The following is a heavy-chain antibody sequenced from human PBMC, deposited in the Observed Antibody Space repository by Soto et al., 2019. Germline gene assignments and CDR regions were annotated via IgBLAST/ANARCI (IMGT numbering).Heavy chain of an antibody. V-gene: IGHV1-69*06. Sequence: SVKVSCKASGGTFSIYAISCVVQSPVQGLEWMGGIIPVFGTGIYAQKFQGRVTITADKSTNTAYMELSSLRSEDTAVYFCARVGGTGGYTYGLDYWGQGTLVTVSS. D-gene: IGHD5-18*01. CDR3: ARVGGTGGYTYGLDY. J-gene: IGHJ4*02. CDR2: IIPVFGTG. CDR1: GGTFSIYA.